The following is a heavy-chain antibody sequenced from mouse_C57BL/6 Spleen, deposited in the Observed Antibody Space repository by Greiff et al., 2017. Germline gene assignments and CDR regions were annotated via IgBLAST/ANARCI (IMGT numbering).Heavy chain of an antibody. CDR1: GYTFTSYW. Sequence: QVQLQQPGAELVMPGASVKLSCKASGYTFTSYWMHWVKQRPGQGLEWIGEIDPSDSYTNYTQKFKGKFTLTVDRSSSTAYMQLSSLTSEDSAVYYCARSDYGSSHYFDYWGQGTTLTVSS. V-gene: IGHV1-69*01. D-gene: IGHD1-1*01. CDR3: ARSDYGSSHYFDY. J-gene: IGHJ2*01. CDR2: IDPSDSYT.